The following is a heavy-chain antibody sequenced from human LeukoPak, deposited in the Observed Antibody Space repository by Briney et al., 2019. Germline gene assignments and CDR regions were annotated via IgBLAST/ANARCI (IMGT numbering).Heavy chain of an antibody. V-gene: IGHV1-69*04. CDR3: ARDDCSSTSCYYAV. D-gene: IGHD2-2*01. Sequence: ASVTVSSTASGGTFTTYAISWVRQAPGQGLEWMGRIIPILGIANYAQKFQGRVTITADKSTSTAYMELSSLRSEDTAVYYCARDDCSSTSCYYAVWGQGTLVTVSS. CDR1: GGTFTTYA. J-gene: IGHJ4*02. CDR2: IIPILGIA.